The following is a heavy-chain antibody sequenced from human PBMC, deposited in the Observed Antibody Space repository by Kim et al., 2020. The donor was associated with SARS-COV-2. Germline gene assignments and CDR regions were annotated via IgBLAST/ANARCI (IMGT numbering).Heavy chain of an antibody. D-gene: IGHD6-19*01. CDR1: GGSISSSNW. V-gene: IGHV4-4*02. Sequence: SETLSLTCAVSGGSISSSNWWSWVRQPPGKGLEWIGQIYHSGNTNYNPSLKSRVTISVDKSKNQFSLKLTSVTAADTAVYYCASPESSGWSTWGQGTMVTVSS. CDR2: IYHSGNT. J-gene: IGHJ3*01. CDR3: ASPESSGWST.